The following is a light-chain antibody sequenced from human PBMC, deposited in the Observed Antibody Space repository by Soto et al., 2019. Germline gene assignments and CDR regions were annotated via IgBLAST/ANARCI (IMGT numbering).Light chain of an antibody. CDR3: QQSYSTPIT. J-gene: IGKJ5*01. V-gene: IGKV1-39*01. Sequence: ETPVKVPDFFISGASSLQSEVPSRFSGSGSGTDFTLTISSLQPEDFATYYCQQSYSTPITFGQGTRLEIK. CDR2: GAS.